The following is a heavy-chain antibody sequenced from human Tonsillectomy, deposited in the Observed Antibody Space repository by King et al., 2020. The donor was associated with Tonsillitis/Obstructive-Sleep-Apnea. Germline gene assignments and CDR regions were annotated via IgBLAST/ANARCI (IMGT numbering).Heavy chain of an antibody. V-gene: IGHV4-34*01. Sequence: VQLQQWGAGLLKPSETLSLTCAVYGGSFSGYYWSWIRQPPGKGLEWIGEINHSGSTNYNPSLKSRVTISVDTSKNQFSLKLSSVTAADTAVYYCAREGDIVATDYWGQGTLVTVSS. CDR1: GGSFSGYY. D-gene: IGHD5-12*01. CDR2: INHSGST. J-gene: IGHJ4*02. CDR3: AREGDIVATDY.